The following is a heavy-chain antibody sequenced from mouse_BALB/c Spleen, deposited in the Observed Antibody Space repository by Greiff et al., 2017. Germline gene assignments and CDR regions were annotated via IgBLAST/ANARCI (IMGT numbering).Heavy chain of an antibody. CDR2: INSDGGST. Sequence: EVQGVESGGGLVQPAESLTLSCESNEFAFPSHDMPWVRKTPEKRLEWVAAINSDGGSTYYSDTMDRRFIISRDNTKKTLYLQMSSLRAEDTALYYCAGHGYYAMDYWGQGTSVTVSS. J-gene: IGHJ4*01. CDR3: AGHGYYAMDY. CDR1: EFAFPSHD. V-gene: IGHV5-2*01.